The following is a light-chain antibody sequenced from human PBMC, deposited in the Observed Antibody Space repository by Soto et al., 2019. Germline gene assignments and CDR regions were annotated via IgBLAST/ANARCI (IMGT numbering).Light chain of an antibody. CDR2: DAS. CDR3: QQRNPLT. J-gene: IGKJ4*01. Sequence: ELVMTQSPATLSVSPGERATLSCRASQSFSSNVAWYQQKPGQAPRLLIYDASNRATGIPARFTGGGSGTDFTLTITSLEPEDFAVYYCQQRNPLTFGGGTKVDIK. V-gene: IGKV3-11*01. CDR1: QSFSSN.